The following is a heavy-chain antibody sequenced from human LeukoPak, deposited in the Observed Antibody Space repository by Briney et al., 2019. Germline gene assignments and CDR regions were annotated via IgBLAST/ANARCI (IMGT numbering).Heavy chain of an antibody. V-gene: IGHV4-39*07. Sequence: SETLSLTCTVSGGSISTSNSYWGWIRQPPGKGLEWIGSIYHSGSTYYNPSLKSRVTISVDTSKNQFSLKLNSVTAADTAVYYCARSAYSTSPIDYWGQGTLVTVSS. CDR3: ARSAYSTSPIDY. CDR1: GGSISTSNSY. CDR2: IYHSGST. D-gene: IGHD6-6*01. J-gene: IGHJ4*02.